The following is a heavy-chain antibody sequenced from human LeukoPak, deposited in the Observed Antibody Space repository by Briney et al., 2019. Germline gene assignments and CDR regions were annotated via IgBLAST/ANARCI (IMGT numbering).Heavy chain of an antibody. CDR2: ISSGGSTI. CDR1: GFTFSDYY. Sequence: GSLRLSCAASGFTFSDYYMSWIRQAPGKGLQWISYISSGGSTIYYADSVKGRFTISRDNAKNSLYLQMNSLRAEDTAAYYCARGMSWNYFDYWGQGALVTVSS. CDR3: ARGMSWNYFDY. V-gene: IGHV3-11*01. D-gene: IGHD1-1*01. J-gene: IGHJ4*02.